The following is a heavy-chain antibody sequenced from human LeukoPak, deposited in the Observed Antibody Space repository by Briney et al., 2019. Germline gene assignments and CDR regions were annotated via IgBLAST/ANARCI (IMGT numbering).Heavy chain of an antibody. J-gene: IGHJ4*02. D-gene: IGHD3-16*02. CDR1: GYTFTSYG. Sequence: ASVNVSCKASGYTFTSYGISWVRQAPGQGLEWMGWISAYNGNTNYAQKLQGRVTMTTDTSTSTAYMELRSLRSDDTAVYYCARGMITFGGVIVKSYYFDYWGQGTLVTVSS. CDR2: ISAYNGNT. V-gene: IGHV1-18*01. CDR3: ARGMITFGGVIVKSYYFDY.